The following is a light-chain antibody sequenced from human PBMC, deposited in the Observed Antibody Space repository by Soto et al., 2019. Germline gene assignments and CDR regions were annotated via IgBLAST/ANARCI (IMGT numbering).Light chain of an antibody. J-gene: IGKJ1*01. CDR1: PSVTNY. CDR2: GAF. Sequence: EIVLTHSPASLSFSRGERATLSCRASPSVTNYLAWYQQKPGQAPRLLIYGAFNRATGIPARFSGSGSGTDFTLTISRLEPEDFAVYYCQQYGSSQTFGQGTKVDIK. CDR3: QQYGSSQT. V-gene: IGKV3-20*01.